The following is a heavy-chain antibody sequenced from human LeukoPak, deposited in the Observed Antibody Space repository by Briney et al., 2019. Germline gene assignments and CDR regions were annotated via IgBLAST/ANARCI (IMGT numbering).Heavy chain of an antibody. CDR3: ASFNYYGSGSYYWFDR. J-gene: IGHJ5*02. Sequence: SETLSLTCTVSGGSISTTTYYWGWLRQPPGMGLEWIATIYYSGSTYYNPSLKSRITISVNTSKNQFSLKLSSVTAAATSLYSCASFNYYGSGSYYWFDRWRQGTLVTVSS. V-gene: IGHV4-39*01. CDR1: GGSISTTTYY. D-gene: IGHD3-10*01. CDR2: IYYSGST.